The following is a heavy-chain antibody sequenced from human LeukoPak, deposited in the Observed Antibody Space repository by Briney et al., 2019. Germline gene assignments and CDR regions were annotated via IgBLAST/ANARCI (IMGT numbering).Heavy chain of an antibody. Sequence: PSETLSLTCTVSGGSLSGHYWSWIRQPAGKGLEWIGRIYTSGSTNYNPSLKSRVTISVDKSKNQFSLKLSSVTAADTAVYYCARALGDSPIAVAGYYFDYWGQGALVTVSS. CDR1: GGSLSGHY. CDR2: IYTSGST. D-gene: IGHD6-19*01. V-gene: IGHV4-4*07. CDR3: ARALGDSPIAVAGYYFDY. J-gene: IGHJ4*02.